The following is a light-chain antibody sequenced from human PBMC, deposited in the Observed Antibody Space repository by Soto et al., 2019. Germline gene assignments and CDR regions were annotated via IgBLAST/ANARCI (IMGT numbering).Light chain of an antibody. CDR2: DVS. Sequence: SVLTQPASVSGSPGQSITISCTGTSRDVGSYNLVSWYQQHPGKAPKLMIYDVSNRPSGVSNRFSGSKSGNTASLTISGLQAEDEADYYCTSYTSSRTYVFGTGTKVTVL. V-gene: IGLV2-14*02. CDR3: TSYTSSRTYV. CDR1: SRDVGSYNL. J-gene: IGLJ1*01.